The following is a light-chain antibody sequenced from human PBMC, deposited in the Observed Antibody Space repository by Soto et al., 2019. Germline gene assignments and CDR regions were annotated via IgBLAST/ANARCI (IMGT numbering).Light chain of an antibody. V-gene: IGLV1-44*01. J-gene: IGLJ3*02. Sequence: QSVLTQPPSASGTPGQRVTISCSGSSYNIGSNTVNWYQQLPGTAPKLLIYSNNQRPSGVPDRFSGSKSGTSASLAISGLQSEDEADYYCAAWDDSLNGFWVFGGGTQLTVL. CDR2: SNN. CDR1: SYNIGSNT. CDR3: AAWDDSLNGFWV.